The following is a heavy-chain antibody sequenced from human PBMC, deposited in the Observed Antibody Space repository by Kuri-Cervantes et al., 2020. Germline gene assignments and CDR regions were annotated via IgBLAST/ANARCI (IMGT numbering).Heavy chain of an antibody. Sequence: SVKVSCKASGVSFSSYSINWVRQAPGQGLEWMGEIIPIFGTANYAQKFQGRVTIDADESTTTAYMELSSLRSEDTAVYYCARGRITMVQDQYWFDPWGQGTLVTVSS. CDR3: ARGRITMVQDQYWFDP. D-gene: IGHD3-10*01. CDR2: IIPIFGTA. J-gene: IGHJ5*02. CDR1: GVSFSSYS. V-gene: IGHV1-69*13.